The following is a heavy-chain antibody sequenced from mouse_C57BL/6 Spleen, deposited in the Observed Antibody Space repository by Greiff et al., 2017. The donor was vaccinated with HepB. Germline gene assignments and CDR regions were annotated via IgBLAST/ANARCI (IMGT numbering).Heavy chain of an antibody. CDR2: ISSGSSTI. J-gene: IGHJ2*01. V-gene: IGHV5-17*01. Sequence: EVHLVESGGGLVKPGGSLKLSCAASGFTFSDYGMHWVRQAPEKGLKWVAYISSGSSTIYYADTVKGRFTISRDNAKNTLFLQMTSLRSEDTAMYYCARQGNFYYFDYWGQGTTLTVSS. D-gene: IGHD2-1*01. CDR3: ARQGNFYYFDY. CDR1: GFTFSDYG.